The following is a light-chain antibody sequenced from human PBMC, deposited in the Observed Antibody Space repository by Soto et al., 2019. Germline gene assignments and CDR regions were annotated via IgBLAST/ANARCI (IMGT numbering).Light chain of an antibody. V-gene: IGKV3-20*01. J-gene: IGKJ1*01. Sequence: QSVSSSNLAWYQQKPGQAPRLLIYGASSRATDIPXRFXXXGSGTDXXLSIXXXEPEDFAVYYCQQYGSLPRTFGQGTK. CDR3: QQYGSLPRT. CDR2: GAS. CDR1: QSVSSSN.